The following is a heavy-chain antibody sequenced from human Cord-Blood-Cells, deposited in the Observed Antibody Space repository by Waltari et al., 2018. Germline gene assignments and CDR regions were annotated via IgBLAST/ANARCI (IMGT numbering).Heavy chain of an antibody. CDR1: GFTFRSYA. CDR2: ISYDGSNK. CDR3: ARAISNYFDY. D-gene: IGHD4-4*01. J-gene: IGHJ4*02. V-gene: IGHV3-30-3*01. Sequence: QVQLVESGGGVVQPGRSLRLSCAASGFTFRSYAMHWVRQAPGKGLEWVAVISYDGSNKYYADSVKGRFTISRDNSKNTLYLQMNSLRAEDTAVYYCARAISNYFDYWGQGTLVTVSS.